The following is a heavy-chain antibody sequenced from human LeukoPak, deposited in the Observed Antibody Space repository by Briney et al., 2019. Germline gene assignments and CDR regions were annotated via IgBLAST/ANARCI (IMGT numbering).Heavy chain of an antibody. V-gene: IGHV3-23*01. Sequence: GGSLRLPCAASGFTFSSYAMSWVRQAPGKGLEWVSAISGSDGSTYYADSVKGRFTISRDNSKNTLYLQMNSLRAEDTAVYYCAKGKASYDSSGERGFDYWGQGTLVTVSS. CDR3: AKGKASYDSSGERGFDY. CDR2: ISGSDGST. J-gene: IGHJ4*02. CDR1: GFTFSSYA. D-gene: IGHD3-22*01.